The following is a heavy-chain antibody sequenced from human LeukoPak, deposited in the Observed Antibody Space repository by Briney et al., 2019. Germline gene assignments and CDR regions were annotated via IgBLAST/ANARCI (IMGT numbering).Heavy chain of an antibody. V-gene: IGHV3-48*02. J-gene: IGHJ5*02. CDR3: AREWQGSGSYRGGLKFDP. CDR1: GFTFSSYS. D-gene: IGHD3-10*01. CDR2: ISSSSSTI. Sequence: GGSLRLSCAASGFTFSSYSMNWVRQAPGKGLEWVSYISSSSSTIYYADSVKGRFTISRGNAKNSLYLQMNSLRDEDTAVYYCAREWQGSGSYRGGLKFDPWGQGTLVTVSS.